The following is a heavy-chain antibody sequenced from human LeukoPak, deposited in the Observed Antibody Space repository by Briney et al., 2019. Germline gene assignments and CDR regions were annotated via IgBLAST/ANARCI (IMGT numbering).Heavy chain of an antibody. J-gene: IGHJ4*02. D-gene: IGHD6-13*01. CDR3: ARDSAAGTDYYFDY. Sequence: GGSLRLSCAASGFTFSSYGMHGVRQAPGKGLEGVAVIWYDGSNKYYADSVKGRFTISRDNSKNTMYLQMNSLRAEDTAVYYCARDSAAGTDYYFDYWGQGTLVTVSS. CDR2: IWYDGSNK. CDR1: GFTFSSYG. V-gene: IGHV3-33*01.